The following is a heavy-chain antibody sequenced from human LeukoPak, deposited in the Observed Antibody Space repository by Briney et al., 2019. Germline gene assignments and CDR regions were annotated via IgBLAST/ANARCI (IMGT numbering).Heavy chain of an antibody. CDR3: ARESDAFDL. Sequence: PGGSLRLSCTASGFTFSDYAMHWVRQAPGKGLQWVAVISYDENKKHYADSVKGRLTISRDNSTRTLYLQMSSLRIEDTAVYYCARESDAFDLWGQGTMVTVSS. J-gene: IGHJ3*01. V-gene: IGHV3-30*04. CDR2: ISYDENKK. CDR1: GFTFSDYA.